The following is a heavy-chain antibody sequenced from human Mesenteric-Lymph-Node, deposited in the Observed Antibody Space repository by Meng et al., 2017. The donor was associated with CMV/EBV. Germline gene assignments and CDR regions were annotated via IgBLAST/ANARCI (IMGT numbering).Heavy chain of an antibody. Sequence: GESLKISCAASGFRFSDYGLTWVRQAPGKGLEWVSSISSESSQIYYADSLKGRFTISREDAQNSLFLQMNSLRAEDTAVYYCASLLDIVVVPAAIGPSYYYYGMDVWGQGTTVTVSS. J-gene: IGHJ6*02. CDR1: GFRFSDYG. D-gene: IGHD2-2*01. CDR3: ASLLDIVVVPAAIGPSYYYYGMDV. CDR2: ISSESSQI. V-gene: IGHV3-21*01.